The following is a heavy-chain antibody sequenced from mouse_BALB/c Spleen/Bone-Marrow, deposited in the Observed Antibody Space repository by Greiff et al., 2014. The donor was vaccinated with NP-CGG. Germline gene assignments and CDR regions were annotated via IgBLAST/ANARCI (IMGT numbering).Heavy chain of an antibody. J-gene: IGHJ3*01. D-gene: IGHD2-3*01. CDR1: GFNIKDTF. V-gene: IGHV14-3*02. CDR3: AHDATFTS. Sequence: VQLKESGADLVKPGASVKLSCTTSGFNIKDTFMHWVKQRPEQGLEWIGMIDFASGSTKYDPKFQGKATITADTSSNKDSLQLCGLTSEGTAVFYCAHDATFTSWGSGTLINVSA. CDR2: IDFASGST.